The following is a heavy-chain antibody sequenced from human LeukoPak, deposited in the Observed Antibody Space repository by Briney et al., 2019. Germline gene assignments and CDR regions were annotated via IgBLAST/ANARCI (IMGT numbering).Heavy chain of an antibody. CDR1: GFTFSSYG. Sequence: GRSLRLSCAASGFTFSSYGMHWVRQAPGKGLEWVAVIWYDGSNKYYADSVKGRFTISRDNSKNTLYLQMNSLRAKDTAVYYCARDSYYYDSSGSPGYWGQGTLVTVSS. CDR2: IWYDGSNK. D-gene: IGHD3-22*01. J-gene: IGHJ4*02. CDR3: ARDSYYYDSSGSPGY. V-gene: IGHV3-33*01.